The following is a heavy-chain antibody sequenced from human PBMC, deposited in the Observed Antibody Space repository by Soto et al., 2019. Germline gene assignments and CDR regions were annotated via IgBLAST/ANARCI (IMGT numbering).Heavy chain of an antibody. D-gene: IGHD3-10*01. CDR2: IFSGGTT. CDR1: GFTVTSNY. J-gene: IGHJ4*02. Sequence: PGGSLRLSCAASGFTVTSNYMSWVRQAPGKGLEWVSVIFSGGTTHYADSVKGRFTISRDNSKNTLYLQMNSLRVDDTAVYYCARETRGGQNFDYWGQGTLVTVYS. CDR3: ARETRGGQNFDY. V-gene: IGHV3-53*01.